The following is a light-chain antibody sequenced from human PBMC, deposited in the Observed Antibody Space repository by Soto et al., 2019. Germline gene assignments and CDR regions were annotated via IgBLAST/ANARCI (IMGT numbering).Light chain of an antibody. CDR1: QSVSSSY. J-gene: IGKJ1*01. CDR2: DVS. CDR3: QRYGS. Sequence: EIVLTQSPGTLSLSPGERATLSCRASQSVSSSYLAWYQQKPGRAPRLLIYDVSKRATGIPARFSGSGSGTDFTLTISRLEPEDFAVYYCQRYGSFGQGTKV. V-gene: IGKV3-20*01.